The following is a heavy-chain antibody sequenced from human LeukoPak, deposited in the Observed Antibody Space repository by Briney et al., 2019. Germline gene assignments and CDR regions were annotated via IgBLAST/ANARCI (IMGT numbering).Heavy chain of an antibody. CDR1: GGTFSSYA. CDR2: IIPIFGTA. Sequence: EASVKVSCKASGGTFSSYAISWVRQAPGQGLELMGGIIPIFGTANYAQKFQGRVTITTDESTSTAYMELSSLRYEDTAVYYCARDGWYYYDSSGYYYWGQGTLVTVSS. CDR3: ARDGWYYYDSSGYYY. V-gene: IGHV1-69*05. D-gene: IGHD3-22*01. J-gene: IGHJ4*02.